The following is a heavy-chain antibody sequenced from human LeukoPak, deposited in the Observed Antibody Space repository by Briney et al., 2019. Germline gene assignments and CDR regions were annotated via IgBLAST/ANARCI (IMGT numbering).Heavy chain of an antibody. CDR1: GFTFSSYS. D-gene: IGHD5-18*01. Sequence: GGSLRLSCAASGFTFSSYSMNWVRQAPGKGLEWVSSISSSSSYIYYADSVKGRFTISRDNAKNSLYLQMNSLRAEDTAVYYCARSDTPLRAFDIWGQGTMVTVSS. CDR3: ARSDTPLRAFDI. CDR2: ISSSSSYI. V-gene: IGHV3-21*01. J-gene: IGHJ3*02.